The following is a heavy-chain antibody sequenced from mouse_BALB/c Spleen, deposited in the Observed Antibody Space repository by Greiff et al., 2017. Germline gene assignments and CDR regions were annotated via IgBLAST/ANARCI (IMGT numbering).Heavy chain of an antibody. CDR3: AREGGSPYFDV. V-gene: IGHV1-14*01. CDR2: INPYNDGT. J-gene: IGHJ1*01. Sequence: VQLQQSGPELVKPGASVKMSCKASGYTFTSYVMHWVKQKPGQGLEWIGYINPYNDGTKYNEKFIGKATLTSDKSSSTAYMELSSLTSEDSAVYYCAREGGSPYFDVWGAGTTVTVSS. CDR1: GYTFTSYV.